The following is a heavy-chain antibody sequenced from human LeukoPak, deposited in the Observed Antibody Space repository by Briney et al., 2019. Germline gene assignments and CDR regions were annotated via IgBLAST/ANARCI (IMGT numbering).Heavy chain of an antibody. CDR3: TKDPHAVATPRVY. V-gene: IGHV3-23*01. D-gene: IGHD2-21*02. J-gene: IGHJ4*02. Sequence: GRSLRLSCAASGFTFSDYYMSWVRQAPGRGLEWVASTSASGGDRYYVDSVMGRFTISRDNSKNTLYLQMNSLRAEDTAIYYCTKDPHAVATPRVYWGQGILVTVSS. CDR2: TSASGGDR. CDR1: GFTFSDYY.